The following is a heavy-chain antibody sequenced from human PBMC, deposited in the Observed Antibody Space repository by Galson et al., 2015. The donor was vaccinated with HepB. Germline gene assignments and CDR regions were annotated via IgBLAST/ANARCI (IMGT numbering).Heavy chain of an antibody. Sequence: SLRLSCAASGFTFSSYSMNWVRQAPGKGLEWVSSISSSSSYIYYADSVKGRFTISRDNAKNSLYLQMNSLRAEDTAVYYCARGLGGPMVRGVITDAFDIWGQGTMVTVSS. CDR3: ARGLGGPMVRGVITDAFDI. V-gene: IGHV3-21*01. J-gene: IGHJ3*02. D-gene: IGHD3-10*01. CDR2: ISSSSSYI. CDR1: GFTFSSYS.